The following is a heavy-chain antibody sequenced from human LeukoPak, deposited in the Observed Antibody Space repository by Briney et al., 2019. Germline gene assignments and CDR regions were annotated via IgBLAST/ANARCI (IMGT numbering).Heavy chain of an antibody. CDR1: GYTFTSYY. CDR2: INPSGGST. Sequence: ASVKVSCKASGYTFTSYYMHWVRQAPGQGLEWMGIINPSGGSTSYAQKFQGRVTMTRDTSTSTVYMELSSLRSEDTAVYYCASTPIVVVTDYYFDYWGQGTLVTVSS. J-gene: IGHJ4*02. CDR3: ASTPIVVVTDYYFDY. D-gene: IGHD2-21*02. V-gene: IGHV1-46*01.